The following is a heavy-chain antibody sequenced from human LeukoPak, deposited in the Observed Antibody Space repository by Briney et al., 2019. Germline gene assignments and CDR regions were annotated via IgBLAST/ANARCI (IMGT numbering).Heavy chain of an antibody. J-gene: IGHJ4*02. CDR1: GFSLSSFA. V-gene: IGHV3-23*01. CDR2: IGHNGGGI. D-gene: IGHD3-22*01. Sequence: GGSLRLSCVASGFSLSSFAMTWVRQAPGKGLEWVSVIGHNGGGIQYADSVKGRFSISRDTSKNTLYLQMNSLKTEDTAVYYCTSETNYYDSSGYYSPFDYWGQGTLVTVSS. CDR3: TSETNYYDSSGYYSPFDY.